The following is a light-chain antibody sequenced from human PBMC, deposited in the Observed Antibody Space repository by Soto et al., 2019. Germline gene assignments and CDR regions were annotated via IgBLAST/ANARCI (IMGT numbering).Light chain of an antibody. CDR3: HQDFNLPWT. CDR2: GVS. CDR1: QSLSGNY. V-gene: IGKV3-20*01. Sequence: EIVLTQSPGTLSLSPGERATLSCRASQSLSGNYLAWYQQKPGQAPRLLIFGVSSRATGIPDRFSGSGSGTDFTLTINRLEPEDFAVYFCHQDFNLPWTFGQGTKVEIK. J-gene: IGKJ1*01.